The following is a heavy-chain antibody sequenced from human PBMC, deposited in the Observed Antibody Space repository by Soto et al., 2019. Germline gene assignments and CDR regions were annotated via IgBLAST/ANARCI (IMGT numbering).Heavy chain of an antibody. J-gene: IGHJ4*02. Sequence: SETLSLTCTVSGGSISSSSYYWGWIRQPPGKGLEWIGSIYYSGSTNYNPSLKSRVTISVDKSKNQFSLKLSSVTAADTAVYYCARVVDYGDYVSQKDYFDYWGQGTLVTVSS. CDR2: IYYSGST. CDR3: ARVVDYGDYVSQKDYFDY. D-gene: IGHD4-17*01. V-gene: IGHV4-39*07. CDR1: GGSISSSSYY.